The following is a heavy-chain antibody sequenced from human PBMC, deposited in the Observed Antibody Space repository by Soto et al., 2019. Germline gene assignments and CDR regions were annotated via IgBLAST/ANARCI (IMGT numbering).Heavy chain of an antibody. CDR1: GYTFTSYD. CDR2: MNPNSGNT. D-gene: IGHD3-10*01. Sequence: GASVKVSCKASGYTFTSYDINWVRQATGQGLEWMGWMNPNSGNTGYAQKFQGRVTMTRNTSISTAYMELSSLRSEDTAVHYCATLWFGELLVSDYYYYGMDVWGQGTTVTVSS. V-gene: IGHV1-8*01. CDR3: ATLWFGELLVSDYYYYGMDV. J-gene: IGHJ6*02.